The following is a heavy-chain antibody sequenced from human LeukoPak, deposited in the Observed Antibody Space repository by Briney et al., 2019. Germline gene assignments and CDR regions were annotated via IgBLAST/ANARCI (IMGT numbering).Heavy chain of an antibody. D-gene: IGHD3-22*01. CDR1: GFTFSSYA. V-gene: IGHV3-23*01. J-gene: IGHJ4*02. Sequence: GGSLRLSCAASGFTFSSYAMSWVRQAPGKGLEWVSAISGSGGSTYYADSVKGRFTISRDNSKNTLYLQMNSLRAEDTAVYYCAKKSPYDSGSGYSYWDYFDYWGQGTLVTVSS. CDR3: AKKSPYDSGSGYSYWDYFDY. CDR2: ISGSGGST.